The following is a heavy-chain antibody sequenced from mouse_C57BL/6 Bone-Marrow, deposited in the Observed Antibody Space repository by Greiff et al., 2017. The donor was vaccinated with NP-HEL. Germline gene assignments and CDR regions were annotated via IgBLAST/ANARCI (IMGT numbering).Heavy chain of an antibody. V-gene: IGHV14-4*01. CDR1: GFNITDDY. CDR2: IDPENGDT. CDR3: TNYYGSSYWYFDV. J-gene: IGHJ1*03. D-gene: IGHD1-1*01. Sequence: VQLQQSGAELVRPGASVKLSCTASGFNITDDYMHWVKQRPEQGLEWIGWIDPENGDTEYASKFQGKATITADTSSNTAYLQLGSLTSEDTAVYYCTNYYGSSYWYFDVWGTGTTVTVSS.